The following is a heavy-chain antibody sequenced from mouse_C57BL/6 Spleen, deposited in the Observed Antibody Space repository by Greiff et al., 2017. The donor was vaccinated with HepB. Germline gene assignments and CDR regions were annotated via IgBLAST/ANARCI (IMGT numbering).Heavy chain of an antibody. D-gene: IGHD2-4*01. V-gene: IGHV1-50*01. CDR2: IDPSDSYT. J-gene: IGHJ4*01. CDR1: GYTFTSYW. Sequence: VQLQQPGAELVKPGASVKLSCKASGYTFTSYWMQWVKQRPGQGLEWIGEIDPSDSYTNYNQKFKGKATLTVDTSSSTADMQLSSLTSEDSAVYYCARMDDYYYAMGYWGQGTSVTVSS. CDR3: ARMDDYYYAMGY.